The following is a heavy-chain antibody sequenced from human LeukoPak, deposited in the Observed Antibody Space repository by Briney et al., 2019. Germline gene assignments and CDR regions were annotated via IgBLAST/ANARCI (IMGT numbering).Heavy chain of an antibody. CDR2: IFSGGST. V-gene: IGHV3-66*04. D-gene: IGHD6-19*01. Sequence: PGGSVRLFCAASGLTDHINYMSWVREAPGKGLVGVPVIFSGGSTYYADSVKGRFTISKNNSKNTLYLQINSLRAEDTAVYYCASQWLVRGDDAFDIWGQGTMVTVSS. CDR3: ASQWLVRGDDAFDI. CDR1: GLTDHINY. J-gene: IGHJ3*02.